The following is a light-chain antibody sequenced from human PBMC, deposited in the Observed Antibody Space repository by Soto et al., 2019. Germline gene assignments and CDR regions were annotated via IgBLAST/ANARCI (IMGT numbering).Light chain of an antibody. CDR2: DAS. J-gene: IGKJ3*01. V-gene: IGKV3-11*01. CDR3: QQRSNWLFT. CDR1: QSVSSY. Sequence: EIVLTQSPATLSLSPGERATLSCRASQSVSSYLAWYQQKPGQAPRLLIYDASGRATGIPARFSGSGSGTDFTLTISSPEPEDCAVYYCQQRSNWLFTFGPGTKVDIK.